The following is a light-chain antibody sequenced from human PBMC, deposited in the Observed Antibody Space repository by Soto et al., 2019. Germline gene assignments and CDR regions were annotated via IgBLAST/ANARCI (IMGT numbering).Light chain of an antibody. Sequence: EIVMTQSPATLSVSPGERATLSCRASQSVSSNLAWYQQKPGQAPRLIIYGASTRATGIPARFSGSGSGTEFTLTISSLQSEDFADYYCQQYNNWPYTFGQGTKLEIK. CDR3: QQYNNWPYT. CDR2: GAS. V-gene: IGKV3-15*01. J-gene: IGKJ2*01. CDR1: QSVSSN.